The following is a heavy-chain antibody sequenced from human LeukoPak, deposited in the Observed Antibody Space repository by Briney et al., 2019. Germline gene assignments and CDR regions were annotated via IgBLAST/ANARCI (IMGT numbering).Heavy chain of an antibody. CDR3: ARTRSTPYYYCMDV. V-gene: IGHV1-2*02. Sequence: APVKVSCKASGYTFTGYYMHWVRQAPGQGLEWMGWINPNSGGTNYAQKFQGRVTMTRDTSISTAYMELSRLRSDDTAVYYCARTRSTPYYYCMDVWGQGTTVTVSS. CDR1: GYTFTGYY. J-gene: IGHJ6*02. D-gene: IGHD2-2*01. CDR2: INPNSGGT.